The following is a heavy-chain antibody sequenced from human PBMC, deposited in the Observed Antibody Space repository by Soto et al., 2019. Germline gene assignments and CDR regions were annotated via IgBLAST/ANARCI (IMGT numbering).Heavy chain of an antibody. Sequence: QVQLQESGPGLVKPSETLSLTCTVSGGSISNSYWSWIRQPPGKGLEWIGNIYHSGSTDYNPSLTSXXTXSXXTSKNQFSLKLSSVTAADTAVYYCARGSSSWWVDYWGQGTLVTVSS. D-gene: IGHD6-13*01. J-gene: IGHJ4*02. V-gene: IGHV4-59*08. CDR2: IYHSGST. CDR3: ARGSSSWWVDY. CDR1: GGSISNSY.